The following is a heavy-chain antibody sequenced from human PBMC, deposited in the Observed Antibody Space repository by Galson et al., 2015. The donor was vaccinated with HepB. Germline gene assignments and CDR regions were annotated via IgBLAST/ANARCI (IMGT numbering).Heavy chain of an antibody. D-gene: IGHD2-15*01. Sequence: SVKVSCKASGYTFSSYSVTWVRQAPGQGLEWMAWIDPYNRETHFARKFQGRLTLTTNTFTSTAYMELRSLRSDDTAVYYCARGAVVVVVGATQRNWFDPWGQGTLVTVSS. CDR2: IDPYNRET. J-gene: IGHJ5*02. CDR1: GYTFSSYS. V-gene: IGHV1-18*01. CDR3: ARGAVVVVVGATQRNWFDP.